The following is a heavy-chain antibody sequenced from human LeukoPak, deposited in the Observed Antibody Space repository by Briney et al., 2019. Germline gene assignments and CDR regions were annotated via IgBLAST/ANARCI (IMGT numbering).Heavy chain of an antibody. J-gene: IGHJ6*03. CDR3: ARGGIAAAGPILTRYYYMDV. D-gene: IGHD6-13*01. V-gene: IGHV1-18*01. CDR1: GYTFTSYG. CDR2: ISAYNGNT. Sequence: ASVKVSCKASGYTFTSYGISWVRQAPGQGLEWMGWISAYNGNTNYAQKLQGRVTTTTDTSTSTAYMELRSLRSDDTAVYYCARGGIAAAGPILTRYYYMDVWGKGTTVTVSS.